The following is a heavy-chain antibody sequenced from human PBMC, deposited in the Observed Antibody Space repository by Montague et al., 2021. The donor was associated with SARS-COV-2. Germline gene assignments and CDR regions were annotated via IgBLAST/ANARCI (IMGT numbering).Heavy chain of an antibody. V-gene: IGHV4-39*01. J-gene: IGHJ5*01. Sequence: SETLSLTCTVSGGSISSSSYYWGWIRQPPRKGLEWIGSIYYSGSTYYNPSLKSRVTISVDTSKNQFSLKLSSVTAADTAVYYCARQGSGSYYNWFDSWGQGTLVTVSS. CDR1: GGSISSSSYY. D-gene: IGHD1-26*01. CDR2: IYYSGST. CDR3: ARQGSGSYYNWFDS.